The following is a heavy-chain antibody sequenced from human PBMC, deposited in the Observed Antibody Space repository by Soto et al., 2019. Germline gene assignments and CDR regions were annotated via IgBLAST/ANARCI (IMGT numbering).Heavy chain of an antibody. D-gene: IGHD3-10*01. J-gene: IGHJ4*02. V-gene: IGHV3-30*18. Sequence: GRSLRLSCAASGFTFSSYGMHWVRQAPGKGLEWVAVISYDGSNKYYADSVKGRFTISRDNSKNTLYLQMNSLRAEDTAVYYCAKDWGPMVRGVIIVPDYWGQGTLVTVSS. CDR1: GFTFSSYG. CDR3: AKDWGPMVRGVIIVPDY. CDR2: ISYDGSNK.